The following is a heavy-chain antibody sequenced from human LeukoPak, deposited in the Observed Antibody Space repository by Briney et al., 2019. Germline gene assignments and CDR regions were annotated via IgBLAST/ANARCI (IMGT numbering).Heavy chain of an antibody. D-gene: IGHD5/OR15-5a*01. CDR1: GFTFSSYS. V-gene: IGHV3-48*01. Sequence: GGSLRLSCAASGFTFSSYSMNWVRQAPGKGLEWVSYISSSSSTIYYADSVKGRFTISRDNAKNSLYLQMNSLTAEDTAVYYCAKGDVSTVFDYWGHGTLVTVSS. CDR2: ISSSSSTI. J-gene: IGHJ4*01. CDR3: AKGDVSTVFDY.